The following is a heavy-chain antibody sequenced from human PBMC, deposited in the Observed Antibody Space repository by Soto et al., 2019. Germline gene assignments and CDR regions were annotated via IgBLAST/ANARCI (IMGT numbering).Heavy chain of an antibody. J-gene: IGHJ6*02. CDR1: GDSISSADYY. CDR3: ARDLWVEPELYYYGMDV. Sequence: QVQLQESGPGLVRPSQTLSLTCTVSGDSISSADYYWRWIRQTPGKGLEWIGDIFYSGTTYYNPSLKSRLTISVDTSKNHFSLRLTSVTAADTAVYYCARDLWVEPELYYYGMDVWGQGTTVTVSS. V-gene: IGHV4-30-4*01. D-gene: IGHD1-1*01. CDR2: IFYSGTT.